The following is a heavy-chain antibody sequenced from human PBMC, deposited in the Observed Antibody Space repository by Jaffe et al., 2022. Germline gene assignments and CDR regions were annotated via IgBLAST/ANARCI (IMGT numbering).Heavy chain of an antibody. CDR2: INAGNGNT. CDR1: GYTFTSYA. CDR3: ARLRFRECYFDY. J-gene: IGHJ4*02. V-gene: IGHV1-3*01. Sequence: QVQLVQSGAEVKKPGASVKVSCKASGYTFTSYAMHWVRQAPGQRLEWMGWINAGNGNTKYSQKFQGRVTITRDTSASTAYMELSSLRSEDTAVYYCARLRFRECYFDYWGQGTLVTVSS. D-gene: IGHD3-10*01.